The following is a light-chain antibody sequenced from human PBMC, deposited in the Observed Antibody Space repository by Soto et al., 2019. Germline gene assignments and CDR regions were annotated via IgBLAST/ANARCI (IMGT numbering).Light chain of an antibody. V-gene: IGKV1-5*03. CDR1: QSISSW. CDR3: QHYNSYLYT. Sequence: DIQMTQSPSTLSASVGDRVTITCRASQSISSWLAWYQQKPGKAPKLLIYKASSLESGVPSRFSGSGSGTAFTLTISSLQPDDFATYYCQHYNSYLYTFGQGTKLEIK. J-gene: IGKJ2*01. CDR2: KAS.